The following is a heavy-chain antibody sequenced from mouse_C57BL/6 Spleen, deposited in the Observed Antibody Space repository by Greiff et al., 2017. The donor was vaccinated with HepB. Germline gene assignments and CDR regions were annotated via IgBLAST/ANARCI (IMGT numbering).Heavy chain of an antibody. CDR3: ARGGSSPYWYFDV. Sequence: QVQLQQPGAELVKPGASVKLSCKASGYTFTSYWMQWVKQRPGQGLEWIGEIDPSDSYTNYNQKFKGKATLTVDTSSSTAYMQLSSLTSEDSAVYYCARGGSSPYWYFDVWGTGTTVTVSS. D-gene: IGHD1-1*01. J-gene: IGHJ1*03. CDR1: GYTFTSYW. CDR2: IDPSDSYT. V-gene: IGHV1-50*01.